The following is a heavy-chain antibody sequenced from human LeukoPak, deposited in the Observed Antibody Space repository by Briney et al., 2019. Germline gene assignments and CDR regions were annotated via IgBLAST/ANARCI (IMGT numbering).Heavy chain of an antibody. V-gene: IGHV4-4*07. CDR3: VREGRTGDYEGY. CDR2: VAGSGST. CDR1: GGSLNYYY. Sequence: PSETLSLTCSVSGGSLNYYYWSWIRQPAGRGLEWIGRVAGSGSTNYNPSLRSRATMSLDKTKNQFSLTLTAVTAADTAVYYCVREGRTGDYEGYWGPGTLVTVSS. J-gene: IGHJ4*02. D-gene: IGHD4-17*01.